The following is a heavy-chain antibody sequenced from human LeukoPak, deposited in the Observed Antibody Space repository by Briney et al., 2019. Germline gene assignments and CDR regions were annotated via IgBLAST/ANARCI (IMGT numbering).Heavy chain of an antibody. V-gene: IGHV1-69*13. Sequence: GASVKVSCKASGGTFSSYAISWVRQAPGQGLEWMGGIIPIFGTANYAQKFQGRVTITADESTSTAYMELSSLRSEDTAVYYCAIEVDCSSTSCYVDYWGQGTLVTVSS. D-gene: IGHD2-2*01. CDR3: AIEVDCSSTSCYVDY. J-gene: IGHJ4*02. CDR2: IIPIFGTA. CDR1: GGTFSSYA.